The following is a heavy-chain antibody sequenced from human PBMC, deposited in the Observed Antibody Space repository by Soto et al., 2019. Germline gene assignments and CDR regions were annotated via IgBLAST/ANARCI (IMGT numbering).Heavy chain of an antibody. Sequence: QVQLQESGPGLVKASQTLSLTCNVSGGSISSGGYYWTWIRQHPGKGLEWIGNIHHSGSTFYNPSLKSRVSISVDTSKNQFSLKRSSVRAADTAVYFCVRGVLSWGQGTLVTVSS. V-gene: IGHV4-31*03. CDR2: IHHSGST. CDR1: GGSISSGGYY. D-gene: IGHD3-10*01. J-gene: IGHJ1*01. CDR3: VRGVLS.